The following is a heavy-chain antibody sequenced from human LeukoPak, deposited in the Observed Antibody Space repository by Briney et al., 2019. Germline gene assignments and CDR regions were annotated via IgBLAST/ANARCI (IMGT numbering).Heavy chain of an antibody. J-gene: IGHJ6*01. V-gene: IGHV3-48*03. Sequence: GGSLRLSCAASGLTFSSYEMKWVRQAPGKGLEWVSHISSGGSTTYSADSVKGRFTISRDNAKNSLYLQMNSLRAEDTAVYYCARVQQPSGIQGYYYGMDVWGPRDHGHRLL. CDR2: ISSGGSTT. CDR1: GLTFSSYE. CDR3: ARVQQPSGIQGYYYGMDV. D-gene: IGHD6-13*01.